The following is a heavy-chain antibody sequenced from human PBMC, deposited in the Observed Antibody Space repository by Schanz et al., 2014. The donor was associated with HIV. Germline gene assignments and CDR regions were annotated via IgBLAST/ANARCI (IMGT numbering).Heavy chain of an antibody. J-gene: IGHJ4*02. CDR1: GFTFDEYA. V-gene: IGHV3-9*01. D-gene: IGHD1-26*01. CDR2: ISWNSGSI. Sequence: EVQLVESGGGLVQPGRSLRLSCAASGFTFDEYAMHWVRQAPGKGLEWVSSISWNSGSIDYADSAKGRFTISRDNAKNSVFLQMNSLRGEDTAVYFCARDWWISGSCFEYWGQGTLVSVSS. CDR3: ARDWWISGSCFEY.